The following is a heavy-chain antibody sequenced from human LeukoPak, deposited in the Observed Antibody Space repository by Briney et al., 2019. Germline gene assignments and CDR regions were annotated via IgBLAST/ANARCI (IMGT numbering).Heavy chain of an antibody. CDR3: ARGPGGYCSSTSCYAEGWFDP. CDR2: ISYDGSNK. CDR1: GFTFSSYA. V-gene: IGHV3-30*04. D-gene: IGHD2-2*01. Sequence: GGSLRPSCAASGFTFSSYAMHWVRQAPGKGLEWVAVISYDGSNKYYADSVKGRFTISRDNSKNTLYLQMNSLRAEDTAVYYCARGPGGYCSSTSCYAEGWFDPWGQGTLVTVSS. J-gene: IGHJ5*02.